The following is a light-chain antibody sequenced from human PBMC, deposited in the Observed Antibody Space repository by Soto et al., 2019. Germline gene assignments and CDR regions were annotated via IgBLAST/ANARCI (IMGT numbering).Light chain of an antibody. CDR2: DAS. CDR1: QGISNY. V-gene: IGKV1-27*01. Sequence: DIQMTQSPSSLSASVGDRVTITCRASQGISNYLAWYQQKPGKVPRLLIYDASPLQSGVPSRYSGREAGTAFNLTISNRQPEVCAAYYCQKYNSAPWTFGQGTKGEIK. CDR3: QKYNSAPWT. J-gene: IGKJ1*01.